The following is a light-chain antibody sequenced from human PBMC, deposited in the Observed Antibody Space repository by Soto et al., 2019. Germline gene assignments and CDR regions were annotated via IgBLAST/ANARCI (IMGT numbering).Light chain of an antibody. Sequence: DIQMTHSPSTLSASVGDRVTITCRASQSISSWLAWYQQKPGKAPKLLIYDVSSLESGVPSRFSGSGSGTEFTLTISSLQPDDLATYYCQQYDTFWTFGQGTKVDIK. CDR1: QSISSW. V-gene: IGKV1-5*01. CDR2: DVS. CDR3: QQYDTFWT. J-gene: IGKJ1*01.